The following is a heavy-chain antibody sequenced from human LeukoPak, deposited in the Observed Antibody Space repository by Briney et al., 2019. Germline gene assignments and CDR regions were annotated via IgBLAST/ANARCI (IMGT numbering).Heavy chain of an antibody. D-gene: IGHD3-22*01. CDR2: ISGSGGST. Sequence: PGGSLRLSCATSGFTFSSCAMSWVREAPGKGLEWVSAISGSGGSTYYADSVKGRFTISRDNSKNTLYLQMNSLRAEDTAVYYCAKGDYDSSGYYYNPYGMDVWGQGTTVTVSS. V-gene: IGHV3-23*01. CDR3: AKGDYDSSGYYYNPYGMDV. J-gene: IGHJ6*02. CDR1: GFTFSSCA.